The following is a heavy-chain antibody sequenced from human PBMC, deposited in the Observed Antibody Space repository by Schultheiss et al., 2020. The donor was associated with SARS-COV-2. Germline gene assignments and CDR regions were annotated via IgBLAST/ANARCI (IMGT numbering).Heavy chain of an antibody. D-gene: IGHD3-22*01. CDR3: ARTDSNGYSDY. CDR1: GFSLSTSGMC. V-gene: IGHV2-5*08. J-gene: IGHJ4*02. Sequence: SGPTLVKPTQTLTLTCTFSGFSLSTSGMCVSWIRQPPGKALEWLALIYWDDDKRYTPSLKSRLTITKDTSKNQVVLTMTNMDPVDTATYYCARTDSNGYSDYWGQGTLVTVSS. CDR2: IYWDDDK.